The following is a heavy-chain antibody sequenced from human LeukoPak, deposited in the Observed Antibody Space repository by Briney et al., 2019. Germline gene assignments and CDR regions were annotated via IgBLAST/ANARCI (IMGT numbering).Heavy chain of an antibody. Sequence: ASVKVSCKVSAYTLTELSMHWVRQGPGQGLEWMGGLDAEVGEKVYALKLQGRLTMHEDTSTDTPYMELSSLRYEDTDVYSCATGLTMFRDRRVKGPGHWGQGSLVTVSS. CDR2: LDAEVGEK. CDR3: ATGLTMFRDRRVKGPGH. J-gene: IGHJ4*02. D-gene: IGHD3-10*01. V-gene: IGHV1-24*01. CDR1: AYTLTELS.